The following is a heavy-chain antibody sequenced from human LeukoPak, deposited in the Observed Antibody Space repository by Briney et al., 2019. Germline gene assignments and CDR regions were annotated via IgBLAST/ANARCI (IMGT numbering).Heavy chain of an antibody. D-gene: IGHD1-7*01. CDR3: ARSRGGNFYGTFWDC. V-gene: IGHV1-69*13. J-gene: IGHJ4*02. CDR1: GGTFSSYA. CDR2: IIPIFGPP. Sequence: SVKVSCKTSGGTFSSYAINWVRQAPGQGLEWMGGIIPIFGPPNYAQRFQGRVTITADESTSTAYLELSSLRSEDTAVYYCARSRGGNFYGTFWDCWGQGTLVTVSS.